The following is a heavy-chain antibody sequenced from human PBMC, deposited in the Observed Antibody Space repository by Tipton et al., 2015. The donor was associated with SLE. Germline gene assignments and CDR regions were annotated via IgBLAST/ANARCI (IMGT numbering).Heavy chain of an antibody. Sequence: SLRLSCAASGFAFSYYTLHWVRQAPGKGLEWVALISTDGSSKCYADSVKGRFTVSRDNSKNTLYLQINSLRAEDTAVYYCAKDWAFDIWGQGTMVTVSS. J-gene: IGHJ3*02. CDR3: AKDWAFDI. V-gene: IGHV3-30-3*01. CDR2: ISTDGSSK. CDR1: GFAFSYYT.